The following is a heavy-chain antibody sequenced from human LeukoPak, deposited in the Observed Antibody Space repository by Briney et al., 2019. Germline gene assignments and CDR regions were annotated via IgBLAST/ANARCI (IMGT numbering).Heavy chain of an antibody. V-gene: IGHV3-30*03. CDR3: ARNSGGRRYYFTE. CDR2: ISYDGSKK. CDR1: GFTFSSYG. J-gene: IGHJ4*02. Sequence: PGGSLRLSCAASGFTFSSYGMHWVRQAPGKGLEWVAVISYDGSKKYYADSVKGRFTISRDNSQNTLYLQMNSLRAEDTAVYYCARNSGGRRYYFTEWGQGTLVTVSS. D-gene: IGHD3-10*01.